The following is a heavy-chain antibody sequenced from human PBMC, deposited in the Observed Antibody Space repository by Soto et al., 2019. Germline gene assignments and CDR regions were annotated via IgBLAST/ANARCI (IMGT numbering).Heavy chain of an antibody. CDR1: GFTFINYA. J-gene: IGHJ2*01. CDR2: ISGGGDRA. V-gene: IGHV3-23*01. D-gene: IGHD2-2*01. CDR3: ARKVLGSTSRPDWWYFDL. Sequence: EVQLLESGGGLVQPGGSLRLSCVGSGFTFINYAMNWVRQTPGKGLEWVSAISGGGDRAFDADTVQGRFTISRDNSKNTVNLQMNSLRADDTAVYYGARKVLGSTSRPDWWYFDLWGRGTRVTVSS.